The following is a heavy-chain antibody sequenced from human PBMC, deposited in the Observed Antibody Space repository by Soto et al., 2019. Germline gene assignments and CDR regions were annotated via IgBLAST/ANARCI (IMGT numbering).Heavy chain of an antibody. V-gene: IGHV1-18*01. CDR1: GYTFTSYG. CDR3: ARELGSRRGFFCIGGSCYSEGTASFLVWFDP. CDR2: ISAYNGNT. Sequence: ASVKVSCKASGYTFTSYGISWVRQAPGQGLEWMGWISAYNGNTNYAQKLQGRVTMTTDTSTSTAYMELRSLSSDDTVVYYCARELGSRRGFFCIGGSCYSEGTASFLVWFDPWGQGTLVTVSS. D-gene: IGHD2-15*01. J-gene: IGHJ5*02.